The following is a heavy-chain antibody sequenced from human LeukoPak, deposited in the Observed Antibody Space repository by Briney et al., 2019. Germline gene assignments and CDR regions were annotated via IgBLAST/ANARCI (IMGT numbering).Heavy chain of an antibody. CDR2: IYYSGST. CDR3: AREGLDVEIRGYFDY. Sequence: SETLSLTFTVSGGSISSGDYYWSWIRQPPGKGLEWIGYIYYSGSTYYNPSLKSRVTISVDTSKNQFSLKLSSVTAADTAVYYCAREGLDVEIRGYFDYWGLGTLVTVSS. V-gene: IGHV4-30-4*01. CDR1: GGSISSGDYY. J-gene: IGHJ4*02. D-gene: IGHD1-1*01.